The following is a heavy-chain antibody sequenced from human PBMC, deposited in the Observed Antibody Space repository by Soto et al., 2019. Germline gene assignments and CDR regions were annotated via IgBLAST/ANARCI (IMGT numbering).Heavy chain of an antibody. D-gene: IGHD4-17*01. CDR3: ASSYGDLYYYYYGMDV. J-gene: IGHJ6*02. V-gene: IGHV3-53*01. CDR1: GFTVSSNY. Sequence: GGSLRLSCAASGFTVSSNYMSWVRQAPGKGLEWVSVIYSGGSTYYADSVKGRFTISRDNSKNTLYLQMNSLRAEDTAVYYCASSYGDLYYYYYGMDVWGQGTTVTAP. CDR2: IYSGGST.